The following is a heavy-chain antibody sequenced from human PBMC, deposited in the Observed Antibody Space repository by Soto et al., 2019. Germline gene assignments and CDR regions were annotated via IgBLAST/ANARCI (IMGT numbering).Heavy chain of an antibody. D-gene: IGHD2-21*01. J-gene: IGHJ4*02. Sequence: QVQLVQSGAEVKKPGASVKVSCKASGYTFTGYQMHWVRQAPGQGLEWMGWINPNSGSTNYAQKFQGRVTMTRDTSITTAYMDLNRLTSDDTAVYYCARGQYIVSPENWGQGTLVSVSS. CDR3: ARGQYIVSPEN. V-gene: IGHV1-2*02. CDR1: GYTFTGYQ. CDR2: INPNSGST.